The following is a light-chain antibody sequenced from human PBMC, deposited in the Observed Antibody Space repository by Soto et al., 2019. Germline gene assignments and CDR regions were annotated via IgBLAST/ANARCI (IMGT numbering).Light chain of an antibody. Sequence: QSVLTQPPSASGSPGQSVAISCTGTSSDVGGYNYVSWYQQHPGKAPKLMIYEVNKRHSGVPDRFSGSKSGNTASLTVSGLQAEDEAYYYCSSYAGSSNVFGTGTKLTVL. CDR1: SSDVGGYNY. CDR3: SSYAGSSNV. J-gene: IGLJ1*01. CDR2: EVN. V-gene: IGLV2-8*01.